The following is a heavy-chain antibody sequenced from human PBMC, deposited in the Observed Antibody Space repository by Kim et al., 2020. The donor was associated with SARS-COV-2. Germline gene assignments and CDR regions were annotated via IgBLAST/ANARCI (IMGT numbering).Heavy chain of an antibody. V-gene: IGHV3-9*01. CDR3: ARTRFSGLWSDPYSGMDV. CDR2: INWNGGSI. CDR1: GFTFGDSA. D-gene: IGHD6-25*01. J-gene: IGHJ6*02. Sequence: GGSLRLSCAASGFTFGDSAMHWVRQPPGKGLEWVAGINWNGGSIGYVDSVKGRFTVSRDNAKNSLYLHMNSLRPEDTALYYCARTRFSGLWSDPYSGMDVWGQGTSVTVSS.